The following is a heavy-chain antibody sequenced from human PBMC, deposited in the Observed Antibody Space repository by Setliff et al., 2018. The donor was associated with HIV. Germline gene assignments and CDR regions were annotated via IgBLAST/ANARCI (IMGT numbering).Heavy chain of an antibody. D-gene: IGHD3-22*01. J-gene: IGHJ4*02. V-gene: IGHV3-7*01. CDR3: AREGSSGYYYVMGYFDY. CDR1: GFTFSHYW. CDR2: IKQDESEK. Sequence: GGSLRLSCAASGFTFSHYWMGWVRQAPGKGLEWVANIKQDESEKYYVDSVKGRFTISRDNAKNSLYLQMNSLRAEDTAVHYCAREGSSGYYYVMGYFDYWGQGTLVTVSS.